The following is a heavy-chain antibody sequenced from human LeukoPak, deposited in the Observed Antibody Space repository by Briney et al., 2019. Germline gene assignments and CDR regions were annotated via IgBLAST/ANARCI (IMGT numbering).Heavy chain of an antibody. D-gene: IGHD2-15*01. J-gene: IGHJ3*02. V-gene: IGHV4-39*07. CDR2: IYYSGST. CDR3: AGTRILVVVAAMGAFDI. Sequence: SETLSLTCTVSGGSISSSSYYWGWIRQLPGKGPEWIRSIYYSGSTYYNPSVKSRVTISVDTSKNQFSLKLSSVTAADTAVYYCAGTRILVVVAAMGAFDIWGQGTMVTVSS. CDR1: GGSISSSSYY.